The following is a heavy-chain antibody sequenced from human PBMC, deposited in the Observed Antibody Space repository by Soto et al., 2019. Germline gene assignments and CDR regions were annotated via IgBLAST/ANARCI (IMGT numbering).Heavy chain of an antibody. J-gene: IGHJ4*02. Sequence: QVQLVESGGGVVQPGRSLRLSCAASGFTFSSYAMHWVRQAPGKGLAWVAVISYDGSNKYYADSVKGRFTISRDNSKNTLYLQMNSLRAEDTAVYYCARDRRPITMVRGVTRYYFDYWGQGTLVTVSS. CDR1: GFTFSSYA. CDR3: ARDRRPITMVRGVTRYYFDY. V-gene: IGHV3-30-3*01. D-gene: IGHD3-10*01. CDR2: ISYDGSNK.